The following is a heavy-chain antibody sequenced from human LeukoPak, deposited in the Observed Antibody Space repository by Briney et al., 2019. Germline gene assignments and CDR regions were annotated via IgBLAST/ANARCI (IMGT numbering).Heavy chain of an antibody. V-gene: IGHV3-9*03. CDR1: GFTFDDYA. Sequence: GGSLRLSFAASGFTFDDYAMHWVRQAPGKGLEWVSGISWNSGSIGYADSVKGRFTISRDNAKNSLYLQMNSLRAEDMALYYCAKGAAAGLNYYFDYWGQGTLVTVSS. CDR3: AKGAAAGLNYYFDY. D-gene: IGHD6-13*01. J-gene: IGHJ4*02. CDR2: ISWNSGSI.